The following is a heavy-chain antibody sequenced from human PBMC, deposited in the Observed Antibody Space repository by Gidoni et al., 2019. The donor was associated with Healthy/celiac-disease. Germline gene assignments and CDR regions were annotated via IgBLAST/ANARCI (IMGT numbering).Heavy chain of an antibody. J-gene: IGHJ3*02. D-gene: IGHD6-19*01. V-gene: IGHV4-39*01. CDR2: IYYSGRT. CDR1: GGSLSSSSYS. Sequence: QLQLQESGPGLVKPSETLSLTCTVSGGSLSSSSYSWGWIRQPPGKGLEWIGSIYYSGRTYYNPSLKSRVTISVDTSKNQFSLKLTSVTAADTSVYYCARASSGWFRSAFDIWGQGTMVTVSS. CDR3: ARASSGWFRSAFDI.